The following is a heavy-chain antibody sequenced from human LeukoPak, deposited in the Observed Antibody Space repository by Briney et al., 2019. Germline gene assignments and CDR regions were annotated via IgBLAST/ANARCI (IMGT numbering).Heavy chain of an antibody. V-gene: IGHV3-7*01. CDR2: IKQDGSEK. D-gene: IGHD6-13*01. Sequence: PGGSLRLSCAASGFTFSSYWMSWVRQAPGKGLEWVANIKQDGSEKYYVDSVKGRFTISRDNAKNSLYLQMNSLRAEDTAVYYCARRDSGWQQLGSFDYWGQGTLVTVSS. CDR1: GFTFSSYW. CDR3: ARRDSGWQQLGSFDY. J-gene: IGHJ4*02.